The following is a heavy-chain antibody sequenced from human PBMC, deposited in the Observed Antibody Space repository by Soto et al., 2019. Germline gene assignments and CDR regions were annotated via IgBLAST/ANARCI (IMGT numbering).Heavy chain of an antibody. V-gene: IGHV1-69*05. J-gene: IGHJ4*02. CDR3: ARGTTVETGSY. CDR2: IIPIFGTA. D-gene: IGHD4-4*01. CDR1: GGTFSSYA. Sequence: SVKVSCKASGGTFSSYAISWVRQAPGQGLEWMGGIIPIFGTANYAQKFQGRVTMTTDTSTSTAYMELRSLRSDDTAVYYCARGTTVETGSYWGQGTLVTVSS.